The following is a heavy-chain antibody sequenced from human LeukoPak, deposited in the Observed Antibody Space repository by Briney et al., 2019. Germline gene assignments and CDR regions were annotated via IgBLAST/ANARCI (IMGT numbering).Heavy chain of an antibody. CDR3: AKVGDFGGAEAFDI. CDR2: ISYDGSNK. J-gene: IGHJ3*02. Sequence: GRSLRLSCAASGFTFSSYGMHWVRQAPGKGLEWVAVISYDGSNKYYADSVKGRFTISRDNSKNTLYLQMNSLRAEDTAVYYCAKVGDFGGAEAFDIWGQGTMVTVSS. V-gene: IGHV3-30*18. CDR1: GFTFSSYG. D-gene: IGHD3-16*01.